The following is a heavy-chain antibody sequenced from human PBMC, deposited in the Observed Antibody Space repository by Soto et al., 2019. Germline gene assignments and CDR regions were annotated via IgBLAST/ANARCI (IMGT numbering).Heavy chain of an antibody. J-gene: IGHJ3*02. CDR1: GFTFSSYA. Sequence: GGSLRLSCAASGFTFSSYAMSWVRQAPGKGLEWVSAISGSGGSTYYADSVKGRFTISRDNSKNTLYLQMNSLRAEDTAVYYCAKDRDYIWGSYRRHAFDIWGQGTMVTVSS. CDR2: ISGSGGST. V-gene: IGHV3-23*01. CDR3: AKDRDYIWGSYRRHAFDI. D-gene: IGHD3-16*02.